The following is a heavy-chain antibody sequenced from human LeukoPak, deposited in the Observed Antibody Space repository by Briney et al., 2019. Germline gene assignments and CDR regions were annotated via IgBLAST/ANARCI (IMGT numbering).Heavy chain of an antibody. J-gene: IGHJ4*02. CDR2: ISGSSSDT. CDR1: GFTFSSYA. CDR3: ARRGYHDSSGYDY. V-gene: IGHV3-21*06. D-gene: IGHD3-22*01. Sequence: PGGSLRLSCAASGFTFSSYAMNWVRQARGKGLEWVSSISGSSSDTYYADSVKGRFTISRDNAKNSVFLQMNNLRAEDTAIYYCARRGYHDSSGYDYWGQGTLVTVSS.